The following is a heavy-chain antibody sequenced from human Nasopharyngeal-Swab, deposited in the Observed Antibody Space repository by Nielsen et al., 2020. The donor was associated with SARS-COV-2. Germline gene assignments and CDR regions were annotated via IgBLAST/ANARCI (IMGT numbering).Heavy chain of an antibody. CDR3: ARGIAVAGFGSYYYYYSMDV. D-gene: IGHD6-19*01. Sequence: SVKVSCKASGGTFSSYAISWVRQAPGQGLEWMGGINPILGIANYAQKFQGRVKITADKSTSTAYMELSSLRSEDTAVYYCARGIAVAGFGSYYYYYSMDVWGKGTTVTVSS. V-gene: IGHV1-69*10. CDR2: INPILGIA. CDR1: GGTFSSYA. J-gene: IGHJ6*03.